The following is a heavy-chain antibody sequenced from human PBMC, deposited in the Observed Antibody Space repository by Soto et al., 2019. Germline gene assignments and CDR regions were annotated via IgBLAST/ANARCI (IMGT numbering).Heavy chain of an antibody. CDR1: GDSVSSNSAA. Sequence: PSQTLSLTCAISGDSVSSNSAAWNWIRQSPSRGLEWLGRTYYRSKWYNDYAVSVKSRITINPDTSKNQFSLQLNSVTPEDTAVYYCARGELRYYDSSGYYYVDWFDPCGQGTLVTVSS. CDR2: TYYRSKWYN. V-gene: IGHV6-1*01. D-gene: IGHD3-22*01. J-gene: IGHJ5*02. CDR3: ARGELRYYDSSGYYYVDWFDP.